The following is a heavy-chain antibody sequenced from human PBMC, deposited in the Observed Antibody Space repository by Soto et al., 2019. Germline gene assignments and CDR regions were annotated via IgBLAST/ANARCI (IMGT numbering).Heavy chain of an antibody. CDR3: ARTRFGAVAGT. Sequence: QVQLVQSGAEVKKPGASVKVSCKTSGYTFTSYDIHWVRQATGQGPGWMGWMNPYSGNTVYAQKFQGRIIMTRNTSMSTAYMELSSLRSEDTAVYYCARTRFGAVAGTWGQGTLVTVSS. V-gene: IGHV1-8*01. J-gene: IGHJ5*02. CDR1: GYTFTSYD. D-gene: IGHD6-19*01. CDR2: MNPYSGNT.